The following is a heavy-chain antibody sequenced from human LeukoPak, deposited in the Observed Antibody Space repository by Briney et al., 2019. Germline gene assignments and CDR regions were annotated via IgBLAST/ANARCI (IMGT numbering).Heavy chain of an antibody. CDR3: AKRVVAAAADNWFDP. J-gene: IGHJ5*02. D-gene: IGHD6-13*01. Sequence: GGSLRLSCVASGFPFSSYWMTWVRQAPGKGLEWVSAISGSGGSTYCADSVKGRFTISRDNSKNTLYLQMNSLRAEDTAVYYCAKRVVAAAADNWFDPWGQGTLVTVSS. V-gene: IGHV3-23*01. CDR1: GFPFSSYW. CDR2: ISGSGGST.